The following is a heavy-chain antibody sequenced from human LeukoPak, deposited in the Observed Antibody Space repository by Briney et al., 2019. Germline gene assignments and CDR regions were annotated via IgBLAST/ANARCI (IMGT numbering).Heavy chain of an antibody. D-gene: IGHD5-12*01. CDR3: GRNVHRGYTGGGGFDY. J-gene: IGHJ4*02. CDR2: IYYSGST. CDR1: GGSISSSSYY. V-gene: IGHV4-39*01. Sequence: SETLSLTCTVSGGSISSSSYYWGWIRQPPGKGLEWIGSIYYSGSTYYNPSLKSRVTISVDTSKNQFSLKLSSVTAADTAVYYWGRNVHRGYTGGGGFDYWGQGTLVTVSS.